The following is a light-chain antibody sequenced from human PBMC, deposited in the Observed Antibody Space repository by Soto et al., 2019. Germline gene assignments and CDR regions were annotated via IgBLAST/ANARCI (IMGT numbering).Light chain of an antibody. CDR2: AAS. V-gene: IGKV1-5*01. CDR1: QSISSW. CDR3: QHYNSYSEA. Sequence: IPMTPSPSHLSASVRDRVTNTCRASQSISSWLAWYQQKPGKVPKLLIYAASTLQSGVPSRFSGSGSGTEFTLTISSLQPDDFATYYCQHYNSYSEAFGQGTKVDIK. J-gene: IGKJ1*01.